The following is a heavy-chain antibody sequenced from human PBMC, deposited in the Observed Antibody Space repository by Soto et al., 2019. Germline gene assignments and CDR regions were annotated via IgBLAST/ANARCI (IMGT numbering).Heavy chain of an antibody. V-gene: IGHV3-21*01. CDR3: AGDLRGNSWFFDS. Sequence: EVQLVESGGGLVQPGGSLRLSCAASGFTFSSYSMNWVRQAPGKGLEWVSSITSSSGSSYRYADSVKGRVTISRDNAKNSLYLQMNSLRDEDTAVYYCAGDLRGNSWFFDSWGQGTLVTVSS. J-gene: IGHJ4*02. CDR2: ITSSSGSS. D-gene: IGHD6-13*01. CDR1: GFTFSSYS.